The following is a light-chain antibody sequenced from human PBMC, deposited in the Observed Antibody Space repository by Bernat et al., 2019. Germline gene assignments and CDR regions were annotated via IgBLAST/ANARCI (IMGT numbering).Light chain of an antibody. CDR2: DSS. Sequence: DIQMTQSPSSLSASVGDRVTITCHASQDIRNFLNWYQQKPGKAPKLLIYDSSNLQTGVPSRFSGSGSVTDFTFTIRSLQSEDIATYYCQNGNTFGQGTKLEI. J-gene: IGKJ2*01. CDR1: QDIRNF. CDR3: QNGNT. V-gene: IGKV1-33*01.